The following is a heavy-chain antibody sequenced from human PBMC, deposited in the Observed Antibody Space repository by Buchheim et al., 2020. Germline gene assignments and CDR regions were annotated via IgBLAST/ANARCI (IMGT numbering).Heavy chain of an antibody. Sequence: EVQLVESGGGLVQPGGSLRLSCTASGFTFSSYEMNWVRQAPGKGLEWVSYISSSGSTIYYADSVKGRFTISRDNAKNSLYLQMNSLRAEDTAVYYCARVGPKTSITIFGVVIKGLMDGMDVWGQGTT. J-gene: IGHJ6*02. CDR3: ARVGPKTSITIFGVVIKGLMDGMDV. CDR2: ISSSGSTI. V-gene: IGHV3-48*03. CDR1: GFTFSSYE. D-gene: IGHD3-3*01.